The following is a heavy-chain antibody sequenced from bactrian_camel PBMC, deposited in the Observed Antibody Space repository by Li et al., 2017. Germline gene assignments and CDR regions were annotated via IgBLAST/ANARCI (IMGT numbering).Heavy chain of an antibody. CDR1: GNVYRGNC. CDR3: AAAEAGRGTWPDDDGY. V-gene: IGHV3S53*01. J-gene: IGHJ6*01. CDR2: IVRGSHT. Sequence: QLVESGGGSVQAGGSLRLSCVASGNVYRGNCMGWFRQATGKEREAVAAIVRGSHTDYHAAVKGRFTISQDTPKNTVYLQMNSLKPEDTAMYYCAAAEAGRGTWPDDDGYWGQGTQVTVS. D-gene: IGHD3*01.